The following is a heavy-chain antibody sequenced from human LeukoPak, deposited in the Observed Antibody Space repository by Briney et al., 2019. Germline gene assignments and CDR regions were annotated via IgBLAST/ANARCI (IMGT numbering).Heavy chain of an antibody. CDR2: INLKGDET. V-gene: IGHV3-23*01. CDR1: GFTFSNYG. Sequence: GGSLRLACEASGFTFSNYGMAWFRQAPGKGLEWVSTINLKGDETHYADSVKGRFTISRDNSKSTLALRMSSLRVEDTAVYYCERDPSEYEYNRGWYRDFWGQGSQVIVSS. J-gene: IGHJ4*02. D-gene: IGHD6-19*01. CDR3: ERDPSEYEYNRGWYRDF.